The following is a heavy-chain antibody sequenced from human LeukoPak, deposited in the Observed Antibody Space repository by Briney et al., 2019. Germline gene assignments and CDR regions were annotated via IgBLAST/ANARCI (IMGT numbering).Heavy chain of an antibody. CDR2: IYYSGST. J-gene: IGHJ3*02. CDR1: GGSFSGYY. Sequence: SETLSLTCAVYGGSFSGYYWSWIRQPPGKGLEWIGYIYYSGSTNYNPSLKSRVTISVDTSKNQFSLKLSSVTAADTAVYYCARHFYLATYYYDSSSAFDIWGQGTMVTVSS. D-gene: IGHD3-22*01. CDR3: ARHFYLATYYYDSSSAFDI. V-gene: IGHV4-59*08.